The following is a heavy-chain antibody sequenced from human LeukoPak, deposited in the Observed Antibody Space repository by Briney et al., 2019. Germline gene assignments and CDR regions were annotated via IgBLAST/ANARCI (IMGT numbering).Heavy chain of an antibody. D-gene: IGHD3-3*01. V-gene: IGHV4-4*07. Sequence: SETLSLTCTVSGGSISSYYWSWIRQPAGKGLGWIGRIYTSGSTNYNPSLKSRVTMSVDTSKNQFSLKLSSVTAADTAVYYCASFYDFWSGNDAFDIWGQGTMVTVPS. J-gene: IGHJ3*02. CDR2: IYTSGST. CDR1: GGSISSYY. CDR3: ASFYDFWSGNDAFDI.